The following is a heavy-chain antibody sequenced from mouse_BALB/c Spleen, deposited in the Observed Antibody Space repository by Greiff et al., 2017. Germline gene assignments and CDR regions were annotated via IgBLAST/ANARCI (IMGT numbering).Heavy chain of an antibody. V-gene: IGHV1-54*01. CDR1: GYAFTNYL. CDR3: ARDYRYDDYAMDY. J-gene: IGHJ4*01. CDR2: INPGSGGT. D-gene: IGHD2-14*01. Sequence: VQLHQSGAELVRPGTSVKVSCKASGYAFTNYLIEWVKQRPGQGLEWIGVINPGSGGTNYNEKFKGKATLTADKSSSTAYMQLSSLTSDDSAVYFCARDYRYDDYAMDYWGQGTSVTVSS.